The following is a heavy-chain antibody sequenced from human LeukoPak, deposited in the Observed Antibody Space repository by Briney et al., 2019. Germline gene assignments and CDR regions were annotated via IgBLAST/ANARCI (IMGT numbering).Heavy chain of an antibody. CDR1: GGSISSDDYY. V-gene: IGHV4-30-4*01. CDR3: ARDLLSSGWYLRGWFDP. CDR2: IYYSGST. D-gene: IGHD6-19*01. J-gene: IGHJ5*02. Sequence: SETLSLTCTVSGGSISSDDYYWTWIRQPPGKGLEWIGYIYYSGSTYYNPSLKSRVTISVDTSKNQFSLKLNSVTAADTAVYYCARDLLSSGWYLRGWFDPWGQGTLVTVSS.